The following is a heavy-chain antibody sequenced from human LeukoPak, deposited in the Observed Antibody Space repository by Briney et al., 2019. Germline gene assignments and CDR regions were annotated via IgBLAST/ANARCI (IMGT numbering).Heavy chain of an antibody. CDR1: GGSISSGDYY. CDR2: IYYSGST. V-gene: IGHV4-30-4*01. Sequence: SQTLSLTCTVSGGSISSGDYYWSWIRQPPGKGLEWIGYIYYSGSTYYNPSLKSRVTISVDTSKNQFSLKLSSVTAADTAVYYCARGRLLWADGMDVWGQGTTVTVSS. CDR3: ARGRLLWADGMDV. D-gene: IGHD3-10*01. J-gene: IGHJ6*02.